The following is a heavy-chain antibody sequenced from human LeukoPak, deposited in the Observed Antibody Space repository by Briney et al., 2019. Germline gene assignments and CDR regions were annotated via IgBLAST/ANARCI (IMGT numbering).Heavy chain of an antibody. V-gene: IGHV3-74*01. Sequence: GGSLRLSCAASGFTFSSYWMHWVRQAPGKGLVWVSRINSDGSSTSYADSVKGRFTISRDNAKNTLYLQMNSLRAEDTAVYYCARGYSYVGVWWVYYYYYYMDVWGKGTTVTISS. J-gene: IGHJ6*03. CDR2: INSDGSST. CDR3: ARGYSYVGVWWVYYYYYYMDV. CDR1: GFTFSSYW. D-gene: IGHD5-18*01.